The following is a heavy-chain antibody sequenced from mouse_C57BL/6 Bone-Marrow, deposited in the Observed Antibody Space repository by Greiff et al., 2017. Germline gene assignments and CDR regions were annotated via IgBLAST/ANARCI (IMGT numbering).Heavy chain of an antibody. J-gene: IGHJ1*03. V-gene: IGHV1-55*01. Sequence: QVQLQQPGAELVKPGASVKMSCKASGYTFTSYWITWVKQRPGQGLEWIGDLYPGSGSTNYNAKFKSKATLTVETSSSTAYMQLSSLTSEDSAVYYCARPYYSNYWYFDVWGTGTTVTVSS. CDR1: GYTFTSYW. CDR3: ARPYYSNYWYFDV. CDR2: LYPGSGST. D-gene: IGHD2-5*01.